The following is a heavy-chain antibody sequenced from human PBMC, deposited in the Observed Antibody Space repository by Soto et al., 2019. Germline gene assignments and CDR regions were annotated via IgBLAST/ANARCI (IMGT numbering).Heavy chain of an antibody. J-gene: IGHJ4*02. V-gene: IGHV3-21*01. D-gene: IGHD2-2*01. Sequence: GSLRLSCTVSGFAFNNDGINWVRQAPGKGLEWVSSISKSDYTYYSDSVKGRFTISRDNAKNSVSLQMNTLRVEDTAVYYCAREDSIIIPAVSDFWGQGTLVTVSS. CDR3: AREDSIIIPAVSDF. CDR2: ISKSDYT. CDR1: GFAFNNDG.